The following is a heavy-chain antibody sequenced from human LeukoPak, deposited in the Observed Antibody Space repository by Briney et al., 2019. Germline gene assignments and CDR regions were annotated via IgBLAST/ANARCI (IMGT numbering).Heavy chain of an antibody. V-gene: IGHV1-46*01. CDR1: GFAFSTSY. Sequence: ASVKVSCKASGFAFSTSYMHWIRQAPGQGLEWMGMLNPSGFGSGAVQKFQGRVTLTRDTSTSTFYMELSSLRSDDTAVYYCAADTDYWGQGTLVTVSS. J-gene: IGHJ4*02. CDR2: LNPSGFGS. CDR3: AADTDY.